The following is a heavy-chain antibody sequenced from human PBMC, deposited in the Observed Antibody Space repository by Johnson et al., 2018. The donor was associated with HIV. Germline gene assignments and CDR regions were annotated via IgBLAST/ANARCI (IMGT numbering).Heavy chain of an antibody. CDR2: ISYDGSNK. Sequence: QVQLVESGGGVVQPGRSLRLSCAASGFTFSSYALHWVRQAPGKGLEWVAVISYDGSNKYYADSVKGRFTISRDNAKNSVYLQMNSLRAEDTAVYYCARSEYSSSWSNAFDIWGQGTMVTVSS. CDR1: GFTFSSYA. CDR3: ARSEYSSSWSNAFDI. D-gene: IGHD6-13*01. V-gene: IGHV3-30-3*01. J-gene: IGHJ3*02.